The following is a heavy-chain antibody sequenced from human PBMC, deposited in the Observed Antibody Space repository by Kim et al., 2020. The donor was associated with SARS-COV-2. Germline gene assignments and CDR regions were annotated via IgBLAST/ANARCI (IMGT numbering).Heavy chain of an antibody. Sequence: SETLSLTCTVSGGSISSGGYYWSWIRQHPGKGLEWIGYIYYSGSTYYNPSLKSRVTISVDTSKNQFSLKLSSVTAADTAVYYCARGPLPTNYYYDSSGYTHTFDYWGQGTLVTVSS. V-gene: IGHV4-31*03. CDR2: IYYSGST. D-gene: IGHD3-22*01. CDR3: ARGPLPTNYYYDSSGYTHTFDY. CDR1: GGSISSGGYY. J-gene: IGHJ4*02.